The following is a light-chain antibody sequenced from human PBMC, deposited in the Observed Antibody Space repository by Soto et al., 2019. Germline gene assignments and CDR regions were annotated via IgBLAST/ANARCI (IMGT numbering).Light chain of an antibody. Sequence: QSALTQPASVSGSPGQSITIICTGTSSDVGGYNYVSWYQQHPGKAPKLMIYEVSNRPSGVSNRFSGSKSGNTASLTISGLQAEDEADYYCSSYTSSSTRVFGGGTKLTVL. CDR3: SSYTSSSTRV. CDR1: SSDVGGYNY. CDR2: EVS. V-gene: IGLV2-14*01. J-gene: IGLJ3*02.